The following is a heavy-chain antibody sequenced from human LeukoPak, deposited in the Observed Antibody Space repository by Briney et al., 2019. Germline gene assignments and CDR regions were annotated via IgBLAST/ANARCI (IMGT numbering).Heavy chain of an antibody. D-gene: IGHD3-22*01. CDR1: GGSFSGYY. CDR3: ARRPGYYDINTYPRAFDI. V-gene: IGHV4-34*01. Sequence: PSETLSLTCAVYGGSFSGYYWSWIRQPPGKGLEWIGEINHSGSTNYNPSLKSRVTISVDTSKNQFSLKLSSVTAADTAVYYCARRPGYYDINTYPRAFDIWGQGTMVTVSS. CDR2: INHSGST. J-gene: IGHJ3*02.